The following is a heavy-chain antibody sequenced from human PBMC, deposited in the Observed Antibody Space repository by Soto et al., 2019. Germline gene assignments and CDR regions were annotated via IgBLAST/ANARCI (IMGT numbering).Heavy chain of an antibody. CDR3: ARGGNKDWFDP. CDR1: GGSISSGGYY. J-gene: IGHJ5*02. CDR2: IYYSGST. Sequence: PSETLSLTCTFSGGSISSGGYYWSWIRQHPGKGLEWIGYIYYSGSTYYNPSLKSRVTISVDTSKNQFSLKLSSVTAADTAVYYCARGGNKDWFDPWGQGTLVTVSS. V-gene: IGHV4-31*03.